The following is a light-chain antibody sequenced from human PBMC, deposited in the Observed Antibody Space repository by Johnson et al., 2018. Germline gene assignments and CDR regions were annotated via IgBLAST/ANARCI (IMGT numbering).Light chain of an antibody. CDR2: ENN. CDR3: GTWDSSLSAGNV. J-gene: IGLJ1*01. CDR1: SSNIGNNY. V-gene: IGLV1-51*02. Sequence: QSVLTQPPSVSAAPGQKVTISCSGSSSNIGNNYVSWYQQLPGTAPKLLIYENNKRPSGIPDRFSGSKSGTSATLGITALQTGDEADNYRGTWDSSLSAGNVFGTGTKVTVL.